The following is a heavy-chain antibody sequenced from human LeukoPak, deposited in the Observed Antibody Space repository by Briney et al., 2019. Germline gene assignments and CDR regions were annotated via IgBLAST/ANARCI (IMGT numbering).Heavy chain of an antibody. CDR1: GGSISSGDYY. CDR2: IYYSGST. D-gene: IGHD6-19*01. J-gene: IGHJ6*03. V-gene: IGHV4-30-4*08. CDR3: ASSLSSHIAVAGFVDYYYYMDV. Sequence: TPSETLSLTCTVSGGSISSGDYYWSWIRQPPGKGLEWIGYIYYSGSTYYNPSLKSRVTISVDTSKNQFSLKLSSVTAADTAVYYCASSLSSHIAVAGFVDYYYYMDVWGKGTTVTVSS.